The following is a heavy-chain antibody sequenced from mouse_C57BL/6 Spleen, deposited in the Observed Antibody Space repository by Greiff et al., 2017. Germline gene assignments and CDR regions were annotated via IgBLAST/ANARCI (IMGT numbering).Heavy chain of an antibody. CDR2: INPNNGGT. V-gene: IGHV1-22*01. D-gene: IGHD2-4*01. Sequence: VQLKESGPELVKPGASVKMSCKASGYTFTDYNMHWVKQSHGKSLEWIGYINPNNGGTSYNQKFKGKATLTVNKSSSTAYMELRSLTSEDSAVYYCARRDYDDWYFDVWGTGTTVTVSS. CDR3: ARRDYDDWYFDV. J-gene: IGHJ1*03. CDR1: GYTFTDYN.